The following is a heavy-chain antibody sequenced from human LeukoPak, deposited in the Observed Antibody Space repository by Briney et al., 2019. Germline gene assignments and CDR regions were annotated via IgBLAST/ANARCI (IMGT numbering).Heavy chain of an antibody. V-gene: IGHV3-30*02. Sequence: GGSLRLSCAVSGFTFSSSAMHWVRQAPGKGLECVAFIQSDGSYKHYSDSVKGRFTISRDNSKNTLYLEMNSLRVVDTGVYYCATHCSGTTCHRDYWGQGTLVTVSS. CDR3: ATHCSGTTCHRDY. J-gene: IGHJ4*02. CDR2: IQSDGSYK. D-gene: IGHD2-2*01. CDR1: GFTFSSSA.